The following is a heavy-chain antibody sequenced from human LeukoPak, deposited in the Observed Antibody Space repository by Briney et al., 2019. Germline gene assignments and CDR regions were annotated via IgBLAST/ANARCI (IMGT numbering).Heavy chain of an antibody. CDR3: ARVKATRPHYSDC. D-gene: IGHD1-1*01. Sequence: SETLSLTCTVSGGSISSGSYYWSWIRQPAGKGLEWIGRVYTSGSTNYNPSLKSRVTISVDTSKNQFSLNLSSVTAADTAVYYCARVKATRPHYSDCWGQGTLVTVSS. CDR1: GGSISSGSYY. V-gene: IGHV4-61*02. J-gene: IGHJ4*02. CDR2: VYTSGST.